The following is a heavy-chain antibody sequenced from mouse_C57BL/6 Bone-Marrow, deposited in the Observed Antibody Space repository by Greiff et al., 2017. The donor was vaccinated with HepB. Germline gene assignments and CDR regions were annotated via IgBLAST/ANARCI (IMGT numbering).Heavy chain of an antibody. Sequence: EVQLVESGGGLVQPKGSLKLSCAASGFSFNTYAMNWVRQAPGKGLEWVARIRSKSNNYATYYADSVKDRFTISRDDSESMLYLQMNNLKSEDTAVYYCVRHDGYIDVWGTGTTVTVSS. V-gene: IGHV10-1*01. J-gene: IGHJ1*03. CDR1: GFSFNTYA. CDR2: IRSKSNNYAT. CDR3: VRHDGYIDV.